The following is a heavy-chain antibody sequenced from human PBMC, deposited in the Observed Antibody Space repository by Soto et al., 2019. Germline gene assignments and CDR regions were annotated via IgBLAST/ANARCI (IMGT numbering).Heavy chain of an antibody. J-gene: IGHJ6*02. D-gene: IGHD6-6*01. CDR1: GFTFSNAW. CDR3: TTDVVSIAAPTNYYYGMDV. V-gene: IGHV3-15*07. CDR2: IKSKTDGGTT. Sequence: EVQLVESGGGLVKPGGSLRLSCAASGFTFSNAWMNWVRQAPGKGLEWVGGIKSKTDGGTTDYAAPVKGTFTISRDDSNNRLNLQMNSLKPEDTAVYYYTTDVVSIAAPTNYYYGMDVWGQGTTVTVSS.